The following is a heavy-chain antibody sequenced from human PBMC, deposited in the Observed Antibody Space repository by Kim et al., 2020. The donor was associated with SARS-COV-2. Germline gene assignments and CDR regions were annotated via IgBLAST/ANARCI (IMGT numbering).Heavy chain of an antibody. V-gene: IGHV4-59*01. CDR1: GGSINNYY. D-gene: IGHD1-1*01. CDR3: GRWNEGVDY. CDR2: IYYSGST. J-gene: IGHJ4*02. Sequence: SETLSLTCTVSGGSINNYYWGWIRQPPGKGLEWVGHIYYSGSTIYNSSIKSRVTISVDTSKNQLSLKLSSVTAADTAVYFCGRWNEGVDYWGQGTLVTVSS.